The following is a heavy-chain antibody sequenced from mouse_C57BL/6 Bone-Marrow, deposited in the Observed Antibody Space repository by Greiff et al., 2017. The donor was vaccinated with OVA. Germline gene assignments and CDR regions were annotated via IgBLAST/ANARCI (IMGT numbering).Heavy chain of an antibody. Sequence: VQLQQSGTVLARPGASVKMSCKTSGYTFTSYWMHCVQQRPGQGLEWVGAIYPGNSDTSYNQKFKGKAKLTAVTSASPAYMELSSLTNEDSAVYYCTSSGGYYEYDGLAYWGQGTLVTVSA. D-gene: IGHD2-4*01. CDR2: IYPGNSDT. V-gene: IGHV1-5*01. CDR1: GYTFTSYW. CDR3: TSSGGYYEYDGLAY. J-gene: IGHJ3*01.